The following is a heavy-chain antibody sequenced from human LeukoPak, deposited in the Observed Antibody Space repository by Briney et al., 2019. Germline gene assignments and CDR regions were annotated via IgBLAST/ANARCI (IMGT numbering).Heavy chain of an antibody. D-gene: IGHD6-13*01. CDR3: ARGRRYSSSWASLNYYYYMDV. Sequence: ASVKVSCKASGYTFTSYDINWVRQATGQGLEWMGWMNPNSGNTGYAQKFQGRATMTRNTSISTAYMELSSLRSEDTAVYYCARGRRYSSSWASLNYYYYMDVWGKGTTVTVSS. J-gene: IGHJ6*03. CDR1: GYTFTSYD. CDR2: MNPNSGNT. V-gene: IGHV1-8*01.